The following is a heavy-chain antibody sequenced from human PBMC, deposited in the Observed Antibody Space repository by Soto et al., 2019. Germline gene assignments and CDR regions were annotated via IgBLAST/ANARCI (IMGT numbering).Heavy chain of an antibody. CDR2: ISSDGSNR. Sequence: QVQLVESGGGVVQPGRSLRLSCAASGFIFSSYAMHWVRQAPGKGLEWVAVISSDGSNRYYADSVGGRFTISRDNSENTVYLHMIRLTGDDTAVFYCAKAPWNLAHTHYFDFWGQGTLVTVSS. CDR3: AKAPWNLAHTHYFDF. J-gene: IGHJ4*02. V-gene: IGHV3-30-3*01. D-gene: IGHD1-1*01. CDR1: GFIFSSYA.